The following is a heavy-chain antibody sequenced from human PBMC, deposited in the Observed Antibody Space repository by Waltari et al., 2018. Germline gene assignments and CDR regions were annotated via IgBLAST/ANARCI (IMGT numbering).Heavy chain of an antibody. D-gene: IGHD3-22*01. CDR2: IIPIFGTA. Sequence: QVQLVQSGAEVKKPGSSVKVSCKASGGTFSSYAISWVRPAPGQGLEWMGGIIPIFGTANYAQRFQGRVTITADKYTSTAYMELSSLRSEDTAVYYCARHYYDSSGYGNWFDPWGQGTLVTVSS. CDR1: GGTFSSYA. CDR3: ARHYYDSSGYGNWFDP. V-gene: IGHV1-69*14. J-gene: IGHJ5*02.